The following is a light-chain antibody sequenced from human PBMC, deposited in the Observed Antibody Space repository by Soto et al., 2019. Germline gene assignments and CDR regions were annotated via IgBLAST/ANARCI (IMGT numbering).Light chain of an antibody. V-gene: IGKV1-5*01. J-gene: IGKJ1*01. CDR1: QSISSW. CDR2: DAS. CDR3: QQYNSYPWT. Sequence: DIQMTQSLSTLSASLGERVPFPCRASQSISSWLAWYQQKPGKAPKLLIYDASSLESGVPSRFSGSGSGTEFTLTISSLQPDDFATYYCQQYNSYPWTFGQGTKVDIK.